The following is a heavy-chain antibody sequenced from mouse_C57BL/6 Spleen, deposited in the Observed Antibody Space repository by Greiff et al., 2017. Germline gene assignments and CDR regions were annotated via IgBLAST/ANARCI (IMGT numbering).Heavy chain of an antibody. D-gene: IGHD4-1*01. J-gene: IGHJ2*01. CDR2: ISDGGSYT. CDR1: GFTFSSYA. V-gene: IGHV5-4*01. Sequence: EVQLVESGGGLVKPGGSLKLSCAASGFTFSSYAMSWVRQTPEKRLEWVATISDGGSYTYDPDNVKGRFTISRDNAKNNLYLQMSHLQSEDTAMYYCARDRELGGFDYWGQGTTLTVSS. CDR3: ARDRELGGFDY.